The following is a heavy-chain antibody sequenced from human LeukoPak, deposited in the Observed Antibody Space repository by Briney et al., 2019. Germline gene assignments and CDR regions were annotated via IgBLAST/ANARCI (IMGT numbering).Heavy chain of an antibody. CDR2: IIPIFGTA. D-gene: IGHD1-26*01. V-gene: IGHV1-69*05. CDR3: ALLSGLGKYYNYYMDV. CDR1: GDTFSSYA. Sequence: SVKVSCKASGDTFSSYAISWVRQAPGQGLEWMGGIIPIFGTANYAQKFQGRVTITTDESTSTAYMELSSLRSEDTAVYYCALLSGLGKYYNYYMDVWGKGTTVTVSS. J-gene: IGHJ6*03.